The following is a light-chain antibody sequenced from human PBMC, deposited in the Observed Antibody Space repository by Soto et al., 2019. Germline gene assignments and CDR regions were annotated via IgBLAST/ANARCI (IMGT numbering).Light chain of an antibody. J-gene: IGLJ3*02. V-gene: IGLV2-14*01. CDR3: TSYTTSSTLVV. CDR1: SSDVGSYNY. CDR2: EVS. Sequence: QSALTQPASVSGSPGQSITISCTGTSSDVGSYNYVSWYQQHPGKAPKLMIYEVSNRPSGVSNRFSGSKSGNTASLTISGLQAEDEAYYYCTSYTTSSTLVVFGGGTKLTVL.